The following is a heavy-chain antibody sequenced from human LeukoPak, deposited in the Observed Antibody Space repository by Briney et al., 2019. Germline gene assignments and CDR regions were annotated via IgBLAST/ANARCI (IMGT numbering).Heavy chain of an antibody. Sequence: SETLSLTCAVYGGSFSGYYWSWIRQPPGKGLEWIGEINHSGSTNYNPSLKSRVTISIDTSKSQFSLKLNSVTAADTAVYYCARVLRAASWRSYDYWGQGSLVTVSS. CDR2: INHSGST. V-gene: IGHV4-34*01. CDR1: GGSFSGYY. D-gene: IGHD6-25*01. CDR3: ARVLRAASWRSYDY. J-gene: IGHJ4*02.